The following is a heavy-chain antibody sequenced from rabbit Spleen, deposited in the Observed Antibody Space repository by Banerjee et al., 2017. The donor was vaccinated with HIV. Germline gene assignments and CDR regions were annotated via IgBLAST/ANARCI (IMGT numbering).Heavy chain of an antibody. CDR1: GFSFSGSYW. CDR3: ARGSAAMTMVITGYYLNL. D-gene: IGHD2-1*01. Sequence: QSLEESGGDLVKPGASLTLTCTASGFSFSGSYWICWVRQAPGKGLEWIACIYAGSSGSAYYASWAKGRFTISKTSSTTVTLEMTSLTAADTATYFCARGSAAMTMVITGYYLNLWGPGTLVTVS. V-gene: IGHV1S40*01. CDR2: IYAGSSGSA. J-gene: IGHJ4*01.